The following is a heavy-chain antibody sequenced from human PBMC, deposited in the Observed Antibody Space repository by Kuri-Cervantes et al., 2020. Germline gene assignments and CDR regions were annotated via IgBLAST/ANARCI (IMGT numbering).Heavy chain of an antibody. CDR1: GFTFSSYS. V-gene: IGHV3-21*01. J-gene: IGHJ4*02. D-gene: IGHD3-22*01. CDR2: ISNSSSYI. Sequence: GESLKISCAASGFTFSSYSMNWVRQAPGKGLEWVSSISNSSSYIYYADSVKGRFTISRDNAKNSLYLQMNSMRDEDTAVYYCARASYDSSGYFYWGQGTLVTVSS. CDR3: ARASYDSSGYFY.